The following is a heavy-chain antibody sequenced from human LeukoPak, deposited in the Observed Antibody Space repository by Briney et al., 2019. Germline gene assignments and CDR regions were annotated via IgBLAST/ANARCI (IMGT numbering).Heavy chain of an antibody. Sequence: GGSLRLSCAASGFTVSSNYMSWVRQAPGKGLEWVSIIYSGGSTYYADSVKGRFTISRDNSKNTLYLQMNSLRAEDTAVYYCARDRSYTTSCYPYYYYMDVWGKGTTVTVSS. CDR2: IYSGGST. CDR1: GFTVSSNY. CDR3: ARDRSYTTSCYPYYYYMDV. D-gene: IGHD2-2*01. V-gene: IGHV3-66*02. J-gene: IGHJ6*03.